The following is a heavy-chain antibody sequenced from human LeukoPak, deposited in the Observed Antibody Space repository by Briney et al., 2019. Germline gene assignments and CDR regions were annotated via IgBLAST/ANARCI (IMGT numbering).Heavy chain of an antibody. CDR3: AKGSSGYFVDL. J-gene: IGHJ5*02. V-gene: IGHV3-23*01. CDR2: ISNDGGGT. Sequence: GGSLRLSCAASGFIFNNYGLIWVRQAPGKGLEWVSAISNDGGGTNYADFVKGRFTISRDNSKNTLFLQMNSLRAEDTALYYCAKGSSGYFVDLWGQGTLVTVSP. CDR1: GFIFNNYG. D-gene: IGHD3-22*01.